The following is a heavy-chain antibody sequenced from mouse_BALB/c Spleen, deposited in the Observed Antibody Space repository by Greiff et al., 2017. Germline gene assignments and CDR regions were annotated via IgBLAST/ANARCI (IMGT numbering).Heavy chain of an antibody. CDR3: ARHYYGYGDY. J-gene: IGHJ2*01. CDR2: INPSTGYT. CDR1: GYTFTSYW. Sequence: QVQLKQSGAELAKPGASVKMSCKASGYTFTSYWMHWVKQRPGQGLEWIGYINPSTGYTEYNQKFKDKATLTADKSSSTAYMQLSSLTSEDSAVYYCARHYYGYGDYWGQGTTLTVSS. D-gene: IGHD1-2*01. V-gene: IGHV1-7*01.